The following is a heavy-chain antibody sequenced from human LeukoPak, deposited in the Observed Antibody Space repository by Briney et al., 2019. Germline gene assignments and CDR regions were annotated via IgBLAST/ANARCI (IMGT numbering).Heavy chain of an antibody. Sequence: SETLSLTCAVYGGSFGGYCWSWIRQPPGKGLEWIGEINHSGSTNYNPSLKSRVTISVDTSKNQFSLKLSSVTAADTAVYYCARGVAAAGTRWFDPWGQGTLVTVSS. V-gene: IGHV4-34*01. CDR2: INHSGST. CDR1: GGSFGGYC. J-gene: IGHJ5*02. CDR3: ARGVAAAGTRWFDP. D-gene: IGHD6-13*01.